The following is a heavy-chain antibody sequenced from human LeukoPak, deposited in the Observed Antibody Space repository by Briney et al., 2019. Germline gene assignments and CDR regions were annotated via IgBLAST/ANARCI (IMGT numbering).Heavy chain of an antibody. D-gene: IGHD3-10*01. CDR2: TDPNSGNV. J-gene: IGHJ4*02. Sequence: ASVKVSCKASGYTFTRSYMHWVRQAPGQGLEWMGMTDPNSGNVNYSKRFRDRVTVTRDTSTSTVHMELSSLRSEDTAVYYCAREPTAGSCYFDYWGQGTLVTVSS. CDR3: AREPTAGSCYFDY. V-gene: IGHV1-46*01. CDR1: GYTFTRSY.